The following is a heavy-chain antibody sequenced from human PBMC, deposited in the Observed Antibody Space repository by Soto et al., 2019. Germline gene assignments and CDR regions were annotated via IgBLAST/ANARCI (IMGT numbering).Heavy chain of an antibody. J-gene: IGHJ6*02. CDR1: GGSISSSSYY. CDR2: IYYSGST. CDR3: ARLPDYYYYGMDV. Sequence: SETLSLTCTVSGGSISSSSYYWGWIRQPPGKGLEWIGSIYYSGSTYYNPSLKSRVTISVDTSKNQFSLKLSSVTAADTAVYYCARLPDYYYYGMDVWGQGTTVTVSS. V-gene: IGHV4-39*01.